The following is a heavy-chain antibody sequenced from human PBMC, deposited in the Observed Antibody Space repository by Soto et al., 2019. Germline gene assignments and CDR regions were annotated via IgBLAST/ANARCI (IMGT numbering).Heavy chain of an antibody. CDR2: ISGSGGST. J-gene: IGHJ4*02. CDR3: AKFPQGWLQPAYFDY. Sequence: PGGSLRLSCAASGFTFSSYAMSWVRQAPGKGLEWVSAISGSGGSTYYADSVKGRFTISRDNSKNTLYLQMNSLIADYTALYYCAKFPQGWLQPAYFDYWGQGTLVTVSS. D-gene: IGHD5-12*01. CDR1: GFTFSSYA. V-gene: IGHV3-23*01.